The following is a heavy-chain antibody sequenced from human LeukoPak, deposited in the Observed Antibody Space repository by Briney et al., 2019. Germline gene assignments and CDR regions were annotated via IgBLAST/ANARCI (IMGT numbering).Heavy chain of an antibody. CDR1: GFTFSSYS. V-gene: IGHV3-21*01. J-gene: IGHJ4*02. CDR2: ISSSSSYI. D-gene: IGHD2-2*01. Sequence: KPGGSLRLSCAASGFTFSSYSMNWVRQALGKGLEWVSSISSSSSYIYYADSVKGRFTISRDNAKNSLYLQMNSLRAEDTAVYYCARGLKGYCSSTSCDDYWGQGTLVTVSS. CDR3: ARGLKGYCSSTSCDDY.